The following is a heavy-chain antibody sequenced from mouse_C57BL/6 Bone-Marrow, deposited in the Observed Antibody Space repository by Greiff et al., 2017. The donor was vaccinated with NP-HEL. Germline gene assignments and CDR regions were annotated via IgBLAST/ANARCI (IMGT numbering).Heavy chain of an antibody. Sequence: EVKLVESGGGLVQPKGSLKLSCAASGFTFNTYAMHWVRQAPGKGLEWVARIRSKSSNYATYYADSVKDRFTISRDDSKSMLYLQMNNLKTEDTAMYYCVREGGLRRGRPYYFDYWGQGTTLTVSS. CDR3: VREGGLRRGRPYYFDY. CDR1: GFTFNTYA. J-gene: IGHJ2*01. D-gene: IGHD2-2*01. CDR2: IRSKSSNYAT. V-gene: IGHV10-3*01.